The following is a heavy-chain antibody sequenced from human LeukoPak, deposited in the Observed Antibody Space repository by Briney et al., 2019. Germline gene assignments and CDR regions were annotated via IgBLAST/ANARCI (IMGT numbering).Heavy chain of an antibody. Sequence: GGSLRLSCAASGFTFSSYAMSWVRQAPGKGLEWVSAISGSGGSTYYADFVKGRFTISRDNSKNTLYLQMNSLRAEDTAVYYCAKHTKQWLVRGGYFDYWGQGTLVTVSS. CDR1: GFTFSSYA. D-gene: IGHD6-19*01. J-gene: IGHJ4*02. CDR2: ISGSGGST. CDR3: AKHTKQWLVRGGYFDY. V-gene: IGHV3-23*01.